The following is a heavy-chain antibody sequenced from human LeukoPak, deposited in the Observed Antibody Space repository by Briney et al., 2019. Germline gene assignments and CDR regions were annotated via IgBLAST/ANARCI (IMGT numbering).Heavy chain of an antibody. D-gene: IGHD1-26*01. CDR1: GGSISSYY. V-gene: IGHV4-59*01. Sequence: SETLSLTCTVSGGSISSYYWSWIRQPPGKGLEWIGYIYYSGCTNYNPSLKSRVTISVDTSKDQFSLELSSVTAADTAVYYCARDLSAGDYYYGMDVWGQGTTVTVSS. J-gene: IGHJ6*02. CDR2: IYYSGCT. CDR3: ARDLSAGDYYYGMDV.